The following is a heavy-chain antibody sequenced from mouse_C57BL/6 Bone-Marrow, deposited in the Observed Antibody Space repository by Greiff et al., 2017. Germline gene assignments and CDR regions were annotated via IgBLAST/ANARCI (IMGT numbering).Heavy chain of an antibody. CDR3: ARNYYGSSYEDYAMDY. CDR2: IDPANGNT. V-gene: IGHV14-3*01. Sequence: VQLKESVAELVRPGASVKLSCTASGFNIKNTYMHWVKQRPEQGLEWIGRIDPANGNTKYAPKFQGKATITADTSSNTAHLQLSSLTSEDTAIYYCARNYYGSSYEDYAMDYWGQGTSVTVSS. CDR1: GFNIKNTY. D-gene: IGHD1-1*01. J-gene: IGHJ4*01.